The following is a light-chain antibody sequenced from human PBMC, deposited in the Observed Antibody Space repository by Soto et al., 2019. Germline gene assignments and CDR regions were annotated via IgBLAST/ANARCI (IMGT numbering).Light chain of an antibody. CDR1: QSVDSN. Sequence: EIVMTQSPGTLSLSPGERATLSCRASQSVDSNLVWYQQKPGQSPRLLIFRASTRASGIPARFSGSGSGTEFTLTISRLQSEDFAVYYCQQYYNWRPRFGQGTKVDIK. CDR3: QQYYNWRPR. CDR2: RAS. J-gene: IGKJ1*01. V-gene: IGKV3-15*01.